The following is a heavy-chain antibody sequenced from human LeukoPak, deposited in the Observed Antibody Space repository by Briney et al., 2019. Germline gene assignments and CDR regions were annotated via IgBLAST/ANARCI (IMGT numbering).Heavy chain of an antibody. CDR3: ARDIDYGSGSSDY. CDR1: GSTFSSYS. CDR2: ISSSSSYI. Sequence: PGGSLRLSCAASGSTFSSYSMNWVRQAPGKGLEWVSSISSSSSYIYYADSVKGRFTISRDNAKNSLYLQMNSLRAEDTAVYYCARDIDYGSGSSDYWGQGTLVTVSS. V-gene: IGHV3-21*01. D-gene: IGHD3-10*01. J-gene: IGHJ4*02.